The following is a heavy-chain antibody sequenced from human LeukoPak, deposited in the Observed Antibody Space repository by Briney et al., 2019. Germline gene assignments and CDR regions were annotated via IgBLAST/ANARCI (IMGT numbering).Heavy chain of an antibody. CDR2: ISSTSSYI. Sequence: PGGSLRLSCAASGFTFSSYSMNWVRQAPGKGLEWVSAISSTSSYIYYADSVKGRFTISRDNAKNSLYLHMNSLRAEDTAVYYCARVITDSNSWYGSDYWGQGTLVTVSS. D-gene: IGHD6-13*01. CDR1: GFTFSSYS. CDR3: ARVITDSNSWYGSDY. J-gene: IGHJ4*02. V-gene: IGHV3-21*01.